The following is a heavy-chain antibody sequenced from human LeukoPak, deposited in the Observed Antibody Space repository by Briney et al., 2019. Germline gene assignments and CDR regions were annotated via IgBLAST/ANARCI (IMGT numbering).Heavy chain of an antibody. CDR1: GGSISGYY. D-gene: IGHD3-22*01. CDR3: VRQPYISGAYYFDY. J-gene: IGHJ4*02. CDR2: IFQTGST. V-gene: IGHV4-59*08. Sequence: SETLSLTCTVSGGSISGYYWSWIRQPPGKGLERIGYIFQTGSTTYNPSLESRVTMSVDMSKNQFSLQLSSVTAADTAIYYCVRQPYISGAYYFDYWGQGTLVTVSS.